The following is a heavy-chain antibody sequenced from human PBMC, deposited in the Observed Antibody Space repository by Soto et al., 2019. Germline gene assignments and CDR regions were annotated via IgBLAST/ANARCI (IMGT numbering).Heavy chain of an antibody. J-gene: IGHJ4*02. CDR2: IYYSGST. D-gene: IGHD6-19*01. V-gene: IGHV4-61*01. CDR3: ARGGWYEYY. CDR1: GCSVSSGIYY. Sequence: SETLSLTCTFSGCSVSSGIYYLRWIRQPPGKGLEWIGYIYYSGSTNYNPSLKSRVTISVDTSKNQFSLKLSSVTAADKAVYYCARGGWYEYYWGQGTLVTVSS.